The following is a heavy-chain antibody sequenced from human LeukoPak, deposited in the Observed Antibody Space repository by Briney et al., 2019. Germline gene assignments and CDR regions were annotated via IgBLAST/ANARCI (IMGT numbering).Heavy chain of an antibody. J-gene: IGHJ5*02. CDR1: GFTLSGSA. D-gene: IGHD1-26*01. CDR3: TRDSGTYNWFDP. Sequence: PGGPLRLSCAASGFTLSGSAIHGVRQSSGKGLEWVGQIDKKDKGYATATAYAASVKGRFTISRDDSINAAYLQMKSLKTEDTALYYCTRDSGTYNWFDPWGQGTLVTVSS. CDR2: IDKKDKGYATAT. V-gene: IGHV3-73*01.